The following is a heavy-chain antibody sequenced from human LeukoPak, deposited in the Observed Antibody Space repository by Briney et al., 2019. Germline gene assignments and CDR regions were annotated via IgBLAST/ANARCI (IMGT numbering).Heavy chain of an antibody. CDR1: GFTFSSYE. Sequence: GGSLRLSCAASGFTFSSYEMNWVRQAPGKGLEWVSYISSSGSTIYYADSVKGRFTISRDNAKNSLYLQMNSLRAEDTAVYCCARDLNRGPAAIYDYWGQGTLVTVSS. D-gene: IGHD2-2*02. J-gene: IGHJ4*02. V-gene: IGHV3-48*03. CDR2: ISSSGSTI. CDR3: ARDLNRGPAAIYDY.